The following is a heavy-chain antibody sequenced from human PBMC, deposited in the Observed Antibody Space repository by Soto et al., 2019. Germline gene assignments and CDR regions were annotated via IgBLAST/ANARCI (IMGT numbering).Heavy chain of an antibody. J-gene: IGHJ4*02. CDR3: ARGNGPFLSVDY. Sequence: ASVKVSCKASGYTFTSYDINWVRQATGQGLEWMGWMNPNSGNTGYAQKFQGRVTMTRNTSISTAYMELSSLRSEDTAVYYCARGNGPFLSVDYWGQGTLVTVSS. D-gene: IGHD3-16*01. CDR2: MNPNSGNT. CDR1: GYTFTSYD. V-gene: IGHV1-8*01.